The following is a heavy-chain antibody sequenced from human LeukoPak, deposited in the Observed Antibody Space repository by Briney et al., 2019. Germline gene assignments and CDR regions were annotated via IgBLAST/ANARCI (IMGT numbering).Heavy chain of an antibody. CDR2: INPNSGGT. V-gene: IGHV1-2*02. Sequence: ASVKVSCKASGYTFTGYYMHRVRQAPGQGLEWMGWINPNSGGTNYAQKFQGRVTMTRDTSISTAYMELSRLRSDDTAVYYCARAYGSGIRRIAAPPNWGQGTLVTVSS. CDR3: ARAYGSGIRRIAAPPN. J-gene: IGHJ4*02. CDR1: GYTFTGYY. D-gene: IGHD3-10*01.